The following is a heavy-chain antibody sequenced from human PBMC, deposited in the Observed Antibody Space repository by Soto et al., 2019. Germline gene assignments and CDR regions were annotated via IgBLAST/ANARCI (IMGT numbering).Heavy chain of an antibody. D-gene: IGHD3-3*01. V-gene: IGHV3-30-3*01. CDR2: ISYDGSNK. CDR3: ARTVTYYDFWSGYRDYYYYGMDV. J-gene: IGHJ6*02. Sequence: QVQLVESGGGVVQPGRSLRLSCAASGFTFSSYAMHWVRQAPGKGLEWVAVISYDGSNKYYADSVKGRFTISRDNSKNTLYLQMNSLRAEDTALYYCARTVTYYDFWSGYRDYYYYGMDVWGQGTTVTVSS. CDR1: GFTFSSYA.